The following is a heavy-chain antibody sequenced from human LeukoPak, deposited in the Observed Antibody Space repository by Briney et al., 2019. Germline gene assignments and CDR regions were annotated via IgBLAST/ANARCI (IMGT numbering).Heavy chain of an antibody. Sequence: PSETLSLTCTVSGGSISSSSYYWSWIRQPPGKGLEWIGEINHSGSTNYNPSLKSRVTISVDTSKNQFSLKLSSVTAADTAVYYCARRGYYYGSGSYYTRHYYYMDVWGKGTTVTISS. J-gene: IGHJ6*03. D-gene: IGHD3-10*01. CDR3: ARRGYYYGSGSYYTRHYYYMDV. CDR2: INHSGST. V-gene: IGHV4-39*07. CDR1: GGSISSSSYY.